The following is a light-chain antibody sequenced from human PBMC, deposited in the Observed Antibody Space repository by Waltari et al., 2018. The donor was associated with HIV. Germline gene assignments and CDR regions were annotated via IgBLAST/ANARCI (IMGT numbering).Light chain of an antibody. V-gene: IGLV1-44*01. J-gene: IGLJ2*01. Sequence: QSILTQPPSASGTSGRGVTISCSGSSSNIGSNPVNWYQQLPGTAPKLLIYYDKQRPAGVPDRFSGSKSGTSASLAFSGLQSEDEADYFCSTWDDSLNGVIFGGGTKLTVL. CDR2: YDK. CDR3: STWDDSLNGVI. CDR1: SSNIGSNP.